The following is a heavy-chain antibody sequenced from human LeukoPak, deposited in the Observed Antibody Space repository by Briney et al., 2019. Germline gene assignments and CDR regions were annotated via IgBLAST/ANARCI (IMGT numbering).Heavy chain of an antibody. Sequence: GRSLRLSCAASGFTFSSYGMHWVRQAPGKGLEWVAVISYDGSNKYYADSVKGRFTISRDNAKNSLYLQMNSLRAEDTAVYYCARGGIQLWENYYYGMDVWGQGTTVTVSS. CDR1: GFTFSSYG. CDR2: ISYDGSNK. V-gene: IGHV3-30*03. D-gene: IGHD5-18*01. CDR3: ARGGIQLWENYYYGMDV. J-gene: IGHJ6*02.